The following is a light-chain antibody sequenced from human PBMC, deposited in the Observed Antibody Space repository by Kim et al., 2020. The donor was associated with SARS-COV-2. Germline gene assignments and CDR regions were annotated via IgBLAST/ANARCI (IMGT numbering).Light chain of an antibody. CDR3: QVWDSSSDHRVV. CDR2: YDS. J-gene: IGLJ2*01. Sequence: SYELTQPPSVSVAPGKTARLSCGGNSIGSKSVHWYQQKSGQAPVLVISYDSDRPSGIPERFSGSNSGNTVTLIISRVEAGDEADYYCQVWDSSSDHRVVFGGGTQLTVL. V-gene: IGLV3-21*04. CDR1: SIGSKS.